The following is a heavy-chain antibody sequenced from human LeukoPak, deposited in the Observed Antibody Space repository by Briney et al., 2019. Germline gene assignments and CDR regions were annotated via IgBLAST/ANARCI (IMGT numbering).Heavy chain of an antibody. J-gene: IGHJ4*02. V-gene: IGHV1-2*02. CDR3: ARDSYYYDSSGYYYRYFDY. CDR2: INPNSGGT. CDR1: GYTFTGYY. D-gene: IGHD3-22*01. Sequence: GASVKVSCKASGYTFTGYYMHWVRQAPGQGLEWMGWINPNSGGTNYAQKFQGRVTMTRDTSISTAYMELSRLRSDDTAVYYYARDSYYYDSSGYYYRYFDYWGQGTLVTVSS.